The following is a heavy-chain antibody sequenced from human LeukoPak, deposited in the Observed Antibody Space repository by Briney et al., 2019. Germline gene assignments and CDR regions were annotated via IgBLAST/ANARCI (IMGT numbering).Heavy chain of an antibody. Sequence: SETLSLTCTVSGGSISGYYWSWIRQPPGKGLEWIGEINHSGSTNYNPSLKSRVTISVDTSKNQFSLKLSSVTAADTAVYYCARVRSLPAMRPKQAFDYWGQGTLVTVSS. CDR2: INHSGST. CDR1: GGSISGYY. CDR3: ARVRSLPAMRPKQAFDY. D-gene: IGHD2-2*01. J-gene: IGHJ4*02. V-gene: IGHV4-34*01.